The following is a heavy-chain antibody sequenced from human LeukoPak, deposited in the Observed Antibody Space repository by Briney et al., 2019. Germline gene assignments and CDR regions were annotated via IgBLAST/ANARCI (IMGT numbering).Heavy chain of an antibody. CDR2: IKQDGSEK. CDR1: GFTFSSYL. D-gene: IGHD3-22*01. CDR3: ARAEVQAYYYDSSGYPDY. V-gene: IGHV3-7*01. J-gene: IGHJ4*02. Sequence: QSGGSLRLSCAASGFTFSSYLMSWVRQAPGKGLEWVANIKQDGSEKYYVDSVKGRFTISRDNAKNSLYLQMNSLRAEDTAVYYCARAEVQAYYYDSSGYPDYWGQGTLVAVSS.